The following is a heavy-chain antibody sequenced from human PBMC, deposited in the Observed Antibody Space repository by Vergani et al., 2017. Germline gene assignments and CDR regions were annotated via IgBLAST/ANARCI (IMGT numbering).Heavy chain of an antibody. V-gene: IGHV1-2*02. J-gene: IGHJ4*02. CDR3: ARDKPGIAVDFDY. D-gene: IGHD6-19*01. CDR2: INPNSGGT. CDR1: GGTFSSYT. Sequence: QVQLVQSGAEVKKPGSSVKVSCKASGGTFSSYTISWVRQAPGQGLEWMGRINPNSGGTNYAQKFQGRVTMTRDTSISTAYMELSRLRSDDTAVYYCARDKPGIAVDFDYWGQGTLVTVSS.